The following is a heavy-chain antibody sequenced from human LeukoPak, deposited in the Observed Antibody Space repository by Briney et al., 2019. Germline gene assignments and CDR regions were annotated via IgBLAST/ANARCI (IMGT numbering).Heavy chain of an antibody. V-gene: IGHV3-64*01. D-gene: IGHD6-13*01. J-gene: IGHJ4*02. Sequence: GGSLRLSCAASGFTFSSYAMHWVRQAPGKGLGYVSAVSSNGGSTYYANSVKGRFTISRDNSKNTLYLQMGSLRAEDMAVYYCATVNSGGIAAAGTFDYWGQGTLVTVSS. CDR2: VSSNGGST. CDR1: GFTFSSYA. CDR3: ATVNSGGIAAAGTFDY.